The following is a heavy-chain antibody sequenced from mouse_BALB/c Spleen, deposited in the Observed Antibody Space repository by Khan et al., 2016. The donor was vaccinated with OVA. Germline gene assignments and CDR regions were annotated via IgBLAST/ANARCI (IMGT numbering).Heavy chain of an antibody. D-gene: IGHD1-1*01. V-gene: IGHV2-6-7*01. CDR3: ARDRYYYGRGLAY. Sequence: VQLKESGPGLVAPSQSLSITCTVSGSSLTGYGVNWVRQPPGKGLEWLGMIWGDGSTDYNSALKSRLSISKDNSKSQVFLKMNSLQTDDTARYYCARDRYYYGRGLAYWGQGTLVTVSA. J-gene: IGHJ3*01. CDR1: GSSLTGYG. CDR2: IWGDGST.